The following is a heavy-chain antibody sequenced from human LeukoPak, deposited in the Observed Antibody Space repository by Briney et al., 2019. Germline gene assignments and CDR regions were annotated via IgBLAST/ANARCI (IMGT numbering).Heavy chain of an antibody. D-gene: IGHD6-19*01. CDR3: ARGEGSSGWYSDY. J-gene: IGHJ4*02. CDR2: IGTSSSYT. Sequence: GGSLRLSCAASGFTFTDYYMSWIRQAPGKGLEWVSYIGTSSSYTNYADSVKGRFTISRDNAKNSLYLQMNSLRAEDTAVYYCARGEGSSGWYSDYWGQGTLVTVSS. CDR1: GFTFTDYY. V-gene: IGHV3-11*05.